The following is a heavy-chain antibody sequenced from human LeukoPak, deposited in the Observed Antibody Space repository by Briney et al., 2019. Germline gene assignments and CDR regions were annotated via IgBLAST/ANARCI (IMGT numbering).Heavy chain of an antibody. Sequence: SETLSLTCTVSGGSVSSGSYYWSWIRQPPGKGLEWIVYIYYSGSTNYNPSLKSRVTISVDTSKNQFSLKLSSVTAADTAVYYCARDKVELGYCSSTSCYQYYYGMDVWGKGTTVTVSS. D-gene: IGHD2-2*01. CDR1: GGSVSSGSYY. CDR2: IYYSGST. V-gene: IGHV4-61*01. J-gene: IGHJ6*04. CDR3: ARDKVELGYCSSTSCYQYYYGMDV.